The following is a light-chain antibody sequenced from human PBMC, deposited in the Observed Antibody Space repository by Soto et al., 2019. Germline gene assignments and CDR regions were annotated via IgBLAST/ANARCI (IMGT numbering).Light chain of an antibody. V-gene: IGKV1-5*01. J-gene: IGKJ1*01. CDR2: DAS. Sequence: DIHMTQTPSTLSASVGDRVTIACRATQSISSWLAWYQQKPGKAPKLLIYDASNLESGVPSRFSGSGSGTEFTLTISSLQPDDFATYYCQHYSRSPCTFGQGTKV. CDR3: QHYSRSPCT. CDR1: QSISSW.